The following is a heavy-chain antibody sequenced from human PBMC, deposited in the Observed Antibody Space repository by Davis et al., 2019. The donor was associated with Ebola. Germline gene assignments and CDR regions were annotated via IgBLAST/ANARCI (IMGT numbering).Heavy chain of an antibody. Sequence: GGSLRLSCAASKFTLSSYWMSWVRQAPGKGLEWISYISSSGDTISYADSVKGRFTISRDNAQKSLYLQMNSLRAEDTAVYYCVPGTWIRGQGSLVTVSS. D-gene: IGHD5-12*01. J-gene: IGHJ4*02. V-gene: IGHV3-48*03. CDR2: ISSSGDTI. CDR3: VPGTWI. CDR1: KFTLSSYW.